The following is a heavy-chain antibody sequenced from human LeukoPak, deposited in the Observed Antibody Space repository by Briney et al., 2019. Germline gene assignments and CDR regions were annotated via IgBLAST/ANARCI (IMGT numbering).Heavy chain of an antibody. D-gene: IGHD3-10*01. CDR2: ISSSSSAI. J-gene: IGHJ4*02. CDR1: GFTFSTYG. CDR3: TRDSGRRRGVFNIDY. V-gene: IGHV3-48*01. Sequence: GGSLRLSCAASGFTFSTYGMNWVRQAPGKGLEWISYISSSSSAIQYADSVKGRFTISRDNDKNSLYLQLNSLRAEDTAVYYCTRDSGRRRGVFNIDYWGQGTLVTVSS.